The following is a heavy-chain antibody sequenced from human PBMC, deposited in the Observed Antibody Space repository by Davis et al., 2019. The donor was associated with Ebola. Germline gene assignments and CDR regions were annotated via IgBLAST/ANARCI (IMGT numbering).Heavy chain of an antibody. CDR2: MNPNSGNT. CDR1: GYTFTSYD. J-gene: IGHJ4*02. Sequence: ASVKVSCKASGYTFTSYDINWVRPATGQGLEWMGWMNPNSGNTGYAQKFQGRVTMTRNTSISTAYMELSSLRSEDTAVYYCARDHPLTMTFGYWGQGTLVTVSS. CDR3: ARDHPLTMTFGY. D-gene: IGHD3-22*01. V-gene: IGHV1-8*01.